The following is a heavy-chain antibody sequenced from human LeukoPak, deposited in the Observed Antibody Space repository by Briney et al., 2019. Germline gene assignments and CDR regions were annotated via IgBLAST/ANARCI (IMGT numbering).Heavy chain of an antibody. J-gene: IGHJ5*02. V-gene: IGHV4-4*02. CDR1: GGPISSSHW. D-gene: IGHD6-13*01. CDR3: ARGLAGRGAAAGTGSYCWFDP. CDR2: IFHSGST. Sequence: KSSETLSLTCAISGGPISSSHWWNWVRQPPGKGLEWIGEIFHSGSTSYNPSLKSRVTISVDKSKNQFSLRPNSVTAADTAVYYCARGLAGRGAAAGTGSYCWFDPWGQGTLVTVSS.